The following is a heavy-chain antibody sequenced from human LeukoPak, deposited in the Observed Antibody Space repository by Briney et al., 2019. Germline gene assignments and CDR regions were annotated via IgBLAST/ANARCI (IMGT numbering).Heavy chain of an antibody. CDR2: ISSSGSTI. J-gene: IGHJ4*02. CDR1: GFTFSSYE. Sequence: GGSLRLSCAASGFTFSSYEMNWVRQAPGKGLEWVSYISSSGSTIYYAGSVKGRFTISRDNAKNSLYLQMNSLRAEDTAVYYCARDLTIFGVVIPFDYWGQGTLVAVSS. CDR3: ARDLTIFGVVIPFDY. V-gene: IGHV3-48*03. D-gene: IGHD3-3*01.